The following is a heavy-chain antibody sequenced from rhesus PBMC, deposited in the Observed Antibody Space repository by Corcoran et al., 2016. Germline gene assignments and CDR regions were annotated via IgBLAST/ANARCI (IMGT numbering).Heavy chain of an antibody. D-gene: IGHD6-31*01. V-gene: IGHV4-122*02. CDR2: ITYSGST. J-gene: IGHJ4*01. Sequence: QVQLQESGPGLVKPSETLSLTCAVSGGSISSGYYYWSWIRQPPGKGLEWIGYITYSGSTSYNPSLKSRVTISRDTSKNQFSLKLSSVTAADTAVYYCARESSSGHYFDYWGQGVLVTVSS. CDR1: GGSISSGYYY. CDR3: ARESSSGHYFDY.